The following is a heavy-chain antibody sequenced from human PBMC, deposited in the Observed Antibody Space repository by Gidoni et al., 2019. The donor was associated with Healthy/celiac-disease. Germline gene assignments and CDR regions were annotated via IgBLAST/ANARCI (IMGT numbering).Heavy chain of an antibody. Sequence: EVQLVESGGVVVQPGGSLRLSCAASGFTFDDYTMHWVRQAPGKGLEWVSLISWDGGSTYYADSVKGRLTISRDNSKNSLYLQMNSLRTEDTALYYCAKDGYCSGGSCYGYFDYWGQGTLVTVSS. CDR2: ISWDGGST. J-gene: IGHJ4*02. CDR3: AKDGYCSGGSCYGYFDY. V-gene: IGHV3-43*01. D-gene: IGHD2-15*01. CDR1: GFTFDDYT.